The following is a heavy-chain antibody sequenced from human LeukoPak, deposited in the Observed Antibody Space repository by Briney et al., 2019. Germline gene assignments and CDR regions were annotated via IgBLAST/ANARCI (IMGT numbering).Heavy chain of an antibody. D-gene: IGHD3-10*01. CDR3: ASSSGGSGSYRVY. V-gene: IGHV3-21*01. Sequence: GGSLRLSCAASGFTFSSYSMNWVRQAPGKGLEWVSSISSSSSYIYYADSVKGRFTTSRDNAKNSLYLQMNSLRAEDTAVYYCASSSGGSGSYRVYRGQGTLVTVSS. CDR2: ISSSSSYI. CDR1: GFTFSSYS. J-gene: IGHJ4*02.